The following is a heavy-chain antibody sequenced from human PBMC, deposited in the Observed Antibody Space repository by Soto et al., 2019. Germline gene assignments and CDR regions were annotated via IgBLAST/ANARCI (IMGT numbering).Heavy chain of an antibody. V-gene: IGHV3-13*01. CDR1: GFTFSSYD. D-gene: IGHD3-10*01. CDR2: IGTAGDT. CDR3: ARDWGGLGY. Sequence: EVQLVESGGGLVQPGGSLRLSCAASGFTFSSYDMHWVRQATGKGLEWVSAIGTAGDTYYPGSVKGRFTISRENAKNSLYLEMNNLRVDDSAVYYCARDWGGLGYWGQGTLVTVSS. J-gene: IGHJ4*02.